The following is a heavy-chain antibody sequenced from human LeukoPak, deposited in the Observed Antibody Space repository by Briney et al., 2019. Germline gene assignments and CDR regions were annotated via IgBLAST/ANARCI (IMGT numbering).Heavy chain of an antibody. D-gene: IGHD1-1*01. J-gene: IGHJ4*02. CDR1: GFTFDAHS. Sequence: PGGSLTLSCAASGFTFDAHSMHWVRHAPGKGLEWVSLISGDGSSKHYADSVKGRFTISRDNSDASLYLQMRGLRSEDTAFYYCAKRSGAPNNFDFWGQGALVTVSS. V-gene: IGHV3-43*02. CDR3: AKRSGAPNNFDF. CDR2: ISGDGSSK.